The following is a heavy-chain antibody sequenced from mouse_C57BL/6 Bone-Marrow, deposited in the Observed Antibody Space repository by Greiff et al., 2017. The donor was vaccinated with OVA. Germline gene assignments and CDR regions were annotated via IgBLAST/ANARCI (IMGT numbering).Heavy chain of an antibody. Sequence: QVQLQQPGAELVRPGSSVKLSCKASGYTFTSYWMDWVKQRPGQGLEWIGNIYPSDSETHYNQKFKDKATLTVDKSSSTAYMQLSSLTSEDSAVYYCAHVGGYDNWYFDVWGTGTTVTVSS. D-gene: IGHD2-2*01. V-gene: IGHV1-61*01. CDR1: GYTFTSYW. CDR3: AHVGGYDNWYFDV. CDR2: IYPSDSET. J-gene: IGHJ1*03.